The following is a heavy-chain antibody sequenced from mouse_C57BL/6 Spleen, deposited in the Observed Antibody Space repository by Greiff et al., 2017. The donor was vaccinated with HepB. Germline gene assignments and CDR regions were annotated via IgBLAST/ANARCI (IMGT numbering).Heavy chain of an antibody. V-gene: IGHV1-69*01. CDR3: ASTGGKNYFDY. D-gene: IGHD4-1*01. J-gene: IGHJ2*01. CDR2: IDPSDSYT. Sequence: VQLQQPGAELVMPGASVKLSCKASGYTFTSYWMHWVKQRPGQGLEWIGEIDPSDSYTNYNQKFKGKSTLTVDKSSSTAYMQLSSLTSEDSAVYYCASTGGKNYFDYWGQGTTLTVSS. CDR1: GYTFTSYW.